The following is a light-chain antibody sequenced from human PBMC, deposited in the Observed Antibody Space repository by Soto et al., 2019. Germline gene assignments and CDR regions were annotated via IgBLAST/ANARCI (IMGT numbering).Light chain of an antibody. J-gene: IGKJ3*01. Sequence: EIVLTQSPGTLSLSPGERATLSCRASQSFSSNYLAWYQQKPGQAPRLLIYGASSRATGIPDRFSGSGSGTSFPLTISGLEPEDLAVYYCQQYGSSPFTFGPGTKVDIK. CDR3: QQYGSSPFT. V-gene: IGKV3-20*01. CDR1: QSFSSNY. CDR2: GAS.